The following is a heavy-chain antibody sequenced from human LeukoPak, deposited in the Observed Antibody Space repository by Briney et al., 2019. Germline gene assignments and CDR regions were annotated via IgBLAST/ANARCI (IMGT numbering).Heavy chain of an antibody. CDR3: ARVEYSGWNLEY. J-gene: IGHJ4*02. Sequence: GGSLRLSRAASGFTFRSYWMSWVRQAPGKGLEWVANINQGGSVQYYMDSVKGRFTISRDDAKNSLYVQMNSLRDVDTAVYYCARVEYSGWNLEYWGQGTLVTVSS. D-gene: IGHD5-12*01. CDR1: GFTFRSYW. CDR2: INQGGSVQ. V-gene: IGHV3-7*01.